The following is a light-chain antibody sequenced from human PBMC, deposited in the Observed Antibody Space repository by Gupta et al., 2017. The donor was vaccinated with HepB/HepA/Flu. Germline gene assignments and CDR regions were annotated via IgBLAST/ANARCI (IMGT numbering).Light chain of an antibody. Sequence: SALTQPPSVSGSPGQSVTLSCTGTSSDVGSYNRVSWYQQPPGTAPKLMIYEVSNRPSGVPDRFSGSKSGNTASLTISGLQDEDEADYYCSSYTSSTTLVFGGGTKLTVL. CDR2: EVS. CDR3: SSYTSSTTLV. J-gene: IGLJ2*01. V-gene: IGLV2-18*02. CDR1: SSDVGSYNR.